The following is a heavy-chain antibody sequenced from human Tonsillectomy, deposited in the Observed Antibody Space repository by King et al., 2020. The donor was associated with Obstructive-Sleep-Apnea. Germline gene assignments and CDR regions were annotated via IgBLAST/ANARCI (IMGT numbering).Heavy chain of an antibody. D-gene: IGHD5-24*01. CDR1: GFTFSSYG. V-gene: IGHV3-30*02. CDR3: AKEISDGSPSVELATIASS. CDR2: IRYDGRNK. J-gene: IGHJ4*02. Sequence: VQLVESGGGVVQPGRSLRLSCAASGFTFSSYGMHWVRQAPGKGLEWVAFIRYDGRNKNYADSVKGRFTISRDNSKNTLYLQMNSLRAEDTAIYYFAKEISDGSPSVELATIASSWGQGTLVTVSS.